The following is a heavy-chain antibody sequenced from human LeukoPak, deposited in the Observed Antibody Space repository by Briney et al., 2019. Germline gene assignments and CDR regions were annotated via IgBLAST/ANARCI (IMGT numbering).Heavy chain of an antibody. CDR1: GFTVSSSY. D-gene: IGHD6-13*01. CDR3: ARDGRGVAAAGSPLVFDY. CDR2: IYSGGGT. V-gene: IGHV3-53*01. J-gene: IGHJ4*02. Sequence: GGSLRLSCAASGFTVSSSYMSWVRQAPGKGLEWVSVIYSGGGTYYPDSLKGRFTISRDISKNTLYLHMNSLRAEDTAVYYCARDGRGVAAAGSPLVFDYWGQGTLVTVSS.